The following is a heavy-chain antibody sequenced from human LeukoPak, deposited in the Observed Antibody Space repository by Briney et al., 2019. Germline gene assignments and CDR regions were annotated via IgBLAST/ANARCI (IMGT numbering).Heavy chain of an antibody. CDR2: FDPEDGET. Sequence: GASVTVSCTVSGYTLTELSMHWVRQAPGKGLEWMGGFDPEDGETIYAQKFQGRVTMTEDTSTDTAYMELSSLRSEDTAVYYCATGGYDAAFDIWGQGTMVTVSS. J-gene: IGHJ3*02. D-gene: IGHD3-22*01. V-gene: IGHV1-24*01. CDR3: ATGGYDAAFDI. CDR1: GYTLTELS.